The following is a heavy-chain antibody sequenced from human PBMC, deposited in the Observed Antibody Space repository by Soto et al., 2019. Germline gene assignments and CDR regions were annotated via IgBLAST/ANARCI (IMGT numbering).Heavy chain of an antibody. CDR3: ARGGPYCSGGSCFPIDAFDI. Sequence: GASLKVSCKASGYTFTGYYMHWVRQAPGQGLEWMGWINPNSGGTNYAQKFQGWVTMTRDTSISTAYMELSRLRSDDTAVYYCARGGPYCSGGSCFPIDAFDIWGQGTMVTVSS. CDR2: INPNSGGT. V-gene: IGHV1-2*04. J-gene: IGHJ3*02. CDR1: GYTFTGYY. D-gene: IGHD2-15*01.